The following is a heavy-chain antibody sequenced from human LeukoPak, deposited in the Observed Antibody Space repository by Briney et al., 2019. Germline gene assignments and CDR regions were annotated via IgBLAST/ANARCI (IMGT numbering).Heavy chain of an antibody. CDR2: INHSGYT. CDR1: GGSFSGYY. Sequence: SETPSLTCAVYGGSFSGYYWSWIRQSPGEGLEWIGEINHSGYTNYNPALKSRVTISLDTSKKQFSLRLNSVTAADTAVYYCARIWPDMWGRGTLVTVSS. V-gene: IGHV4-34*01. J-gene: IGHJ2*01. D-gene: IGHD3-10*01. CDR3: ARIWPDM.